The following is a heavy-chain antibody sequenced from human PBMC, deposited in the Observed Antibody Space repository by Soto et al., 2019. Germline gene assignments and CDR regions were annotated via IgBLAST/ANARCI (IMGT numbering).Heavy chain of an antibody. J-gene: IGHJ3*02. Sequence: PTETLSLTCTVSEGSINWSPDYSGWLRQPPGKKPQRIASVHYPASTYYTPSLKSRVTISVDTSKNQFSLNLRSVTAADTAIYYCGRATPGYTGRALNIWGEGKMVTV. CDR2: VHYPAST. V-gene: IGHV4-39*02. CDR3: GRATPGYTGRALNI. CDR1: EGSINWSPDY. D-gene: IGHD5-12*01.